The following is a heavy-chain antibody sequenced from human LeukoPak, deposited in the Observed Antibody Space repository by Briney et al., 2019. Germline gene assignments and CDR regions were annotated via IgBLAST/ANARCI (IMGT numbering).Heavy chain of an antibody. Sequence: GASVKVSCKASGYTFISYGITWVRQAPGQGLEWLGWISAYNGNIDYAQKLQGRVTLTTDTSTSTAYMEVRSLRSDDTAVYYCASTSGYYPSYYFDYWGQGTLVTVSS. J-gene: IGHJ4*02. D-gene: IGHD3-3*01. V-gene: IGHV1-18*01. CDR1: GYTFISYG. CDR2: ISAYNGNI. CDR3: ASTSGYYPSYYFDY.